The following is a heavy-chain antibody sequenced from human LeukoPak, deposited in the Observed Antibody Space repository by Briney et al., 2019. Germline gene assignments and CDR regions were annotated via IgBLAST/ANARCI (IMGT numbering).Heavy chain of an antibody. CDR2: INFSVGSI. J-gene: IGHJ4*02. Sequence: ASVKVSCKAFGYSLNSHYMHWVRQAPGQGLEWMGKINFSVGSIDYVQKLQGRVTMTRDTSTSTVYMELSSLRSEDTAVYYCASHSSGWQQTYFDYWGQGTLVTVSS. D-gene: IGHD6-19*01. V-gene: IGHV1-46*02. CDR1: GYSLNSHY. CDR3: ASHSSGWQQTYFDY.